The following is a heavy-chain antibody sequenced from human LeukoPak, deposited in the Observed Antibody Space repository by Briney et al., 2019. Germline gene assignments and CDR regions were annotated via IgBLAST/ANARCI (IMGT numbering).Heavy chain of an antibody. V-gene: IGHV3-30*02. Sequence: PGGSLRLFCAASGFTFSSYSMNWVRQAPGKGLEWVAFIRYDGSNKYYADSVKGRFTISRDNSKNTLYLQMNSLRAEDTAVYYCAKEWELYFDYWGQGTLVTVSS. CDR2: IRYDGSNK. CDR1: GFTFSSYS. D-gene: IGHD1-26*01. CDR3: AKEWELYFDY. J-gene: IGHJ4*02.